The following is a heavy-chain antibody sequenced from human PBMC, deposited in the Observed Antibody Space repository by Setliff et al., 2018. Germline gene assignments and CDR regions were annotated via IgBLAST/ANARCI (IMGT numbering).Heavy chain of an antibody. CDR1: GGSISSSSYY. CDR3: AREGVGIVRRGYFDL. Sequence: SETLSLTCTVSGGSISSSSYYWGWIRQPPGKGLEWIGSIYYSGSTYYNPSLKSRVTISVDTSKNHFSLKLSSVTAADTAVYYCAREGVGIVRRGYFDLWGRGTLVTVSS. V-gene: IGHV4-39*07. CDR2: IYYSGST. J-gene: IGHJ2*01. D-gene: IGHD2-21*01.